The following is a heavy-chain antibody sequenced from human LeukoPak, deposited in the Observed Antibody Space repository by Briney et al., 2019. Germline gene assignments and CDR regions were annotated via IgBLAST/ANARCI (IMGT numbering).Heavy chain of an antibody. CDR1: GYTFTSYY. V-gene: IGHV1-46*01. Sequence: ASVKVSCKASGYTFTSYYMHWVRQAPGQGLEWMGIINPSGGSTSYAQKFQGRVTMTRDTSTSTVYMELSSLRSEDTAVYYCARDRGWGSEGRNYFDYWGQGTLVTVSS. J-gene: IGHJ4*02. CDR3: ARDRGWGSEGRNYFDY. D-gene: IGHD7-27*01. CDR2: INPSGGST.